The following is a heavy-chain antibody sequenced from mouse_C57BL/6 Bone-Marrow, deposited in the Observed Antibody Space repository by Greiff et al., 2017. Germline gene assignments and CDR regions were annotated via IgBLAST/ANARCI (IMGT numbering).Heavy chain of an antibody. CDR1: GYTFTDYY. CDR2: INPNNGGT. J-gene: IGHJ1*03. V-gene: IGHV1-26*01. CDR3: ARPGRYWYFDV. Sequence: VQLQQSGPELVKPGASVKISCKASGYTFTDYYMNWVKQSHGKSLEWIGDINPNNGGTSYNQQFKGKATLTVDKSSSTAYMELRSLTSEDSAVYYCARPGRYWYFDVWGTGTTVTVSS.